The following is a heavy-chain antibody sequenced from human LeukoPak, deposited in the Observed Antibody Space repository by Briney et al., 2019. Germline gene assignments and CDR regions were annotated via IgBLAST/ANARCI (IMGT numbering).Heavy chain of an antibody. CDR2: ISSSSSTI. D-gene: IGHD1-26*01. CDR3: ARAFGAFPFDY. J-gene: IGHJ4*02. Sequence: GGSLRLSCAASGFTFSGYSMNWVRQAPGKGLEWVSYISSSSSTIYYADSVKGRFTISRDNAKNSLYLQMNSLRAEDTAVYYCARAFGAFPFDYWGQGTLVTVSS. CDR1: GFTFSGYS. V-gene: IGHV3-48*01.